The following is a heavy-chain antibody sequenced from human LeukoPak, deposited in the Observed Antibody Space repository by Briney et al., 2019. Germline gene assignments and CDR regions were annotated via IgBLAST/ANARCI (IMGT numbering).Heavy chain of an antibody. CDR1: GYTFIDYY. D-gene: IGHD6-13*01. Sequence: GASVKVSCKASGYTFIDYYMHWVRQAPGQGLEWMGWINPNSGGTNYAQNFQGRVTMTRDTSIRTVYMELSRLRSEDTAVYYCARDSGIAAAGTQVWGQGTLVTVSS. CDR3: ARDSGIAAAGTQV. J-gene: IGHJ4*02. V-gene: IGHV1-2*02. CDR2: INPNSGGT.